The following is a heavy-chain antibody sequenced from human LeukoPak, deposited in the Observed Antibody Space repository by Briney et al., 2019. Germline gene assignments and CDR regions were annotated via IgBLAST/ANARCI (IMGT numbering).Heavy chain of an antibody. CDR2: IKSKTDGGTT. J-gene: IGHJ5*02. CDR1: GFTFSSYA. Sequence: GGSLRLSCAASGFTFSSYAMNWVRQAPGKGLEWVGRIKSKTDGGTTDYAAPVKGRFTISRDDSKNTLYLQMNSLKTEDTAVYYCTRYDFWSAFFDPWGQGTLVTVSS. D-gene: IGHD3-3*01. V-gene: IGHV3-15*01. CDR3: TRYDFWSAFFDP.